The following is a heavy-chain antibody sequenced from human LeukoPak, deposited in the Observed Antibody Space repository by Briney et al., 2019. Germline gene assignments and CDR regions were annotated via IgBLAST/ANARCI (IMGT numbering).Heavy chain of an antibody. J-gene: IGHJ5*02. V-gene: IGHV4-34*01. Sequence: PSETLSLTCAVYGGSFSGYYWSWIRQPPGKGLEWIGEINHSGSTNYNPSLKSRVTISVDTSKNQFSLKLSSVTAADTAVYYCARVVGNIYYSRFDPWGQGTLVTVSS. CDR3: ARVVGNIYYSRFDP. CDR1: GGSFSGYY. D-gene: IGHD3-22*01. CDR2: INHSGST.